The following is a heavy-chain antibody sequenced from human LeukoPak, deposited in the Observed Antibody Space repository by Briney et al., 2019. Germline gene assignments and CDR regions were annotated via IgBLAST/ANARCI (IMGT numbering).Heavy chain of an antibody. J-gene: IGHJ3*02. CDR2: TYYRSKWYN. V-gene: IGHV6-1*01. D-gene: IGHD4-17*01. Sequence: SQTLSLTCAISGDSVSTKGAAWNWIRQSPSRGLEWLGRTYYRSKWYNDYAVSVKSRITINPDTSKNQFSLHLNSVTPEDTAIYYCARTSGAFTVTDAFDIWGQGTMVTVSS. CDR3: ARTSGAFTVTDAFDI. CDR1: GDSVSTKGAA.